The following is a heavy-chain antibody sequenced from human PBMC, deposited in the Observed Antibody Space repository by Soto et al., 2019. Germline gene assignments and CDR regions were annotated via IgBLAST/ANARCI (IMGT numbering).Heavy chain of an antibody. D-gene: IGHD4-17*01. CDR1: GFTFSSYA. V-gene: IGHV3-23*01. CDR2: ISGSGGST. Sequence: EVQLLESGGGLVQPGGSLRLSCAASGFTFSSYAMTWVRQAPGKGLEWVSVISGSGGSTYYADSVKGRFIISRENPKNTLYLQMNSLRAEDTAVYYCAKEATVTSYWYFDLWGRGTLVTVSS. J-gene: IGHJ2*01. CDR3: AKEATVTSYWYFDL.